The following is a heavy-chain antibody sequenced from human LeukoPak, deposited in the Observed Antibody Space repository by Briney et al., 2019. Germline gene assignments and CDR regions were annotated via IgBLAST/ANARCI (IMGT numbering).Heavy chain of an antibody. Sequence: SETLSLTCTVSGGSISSYYWSWIRQPPGKGLEWIGYIYYSGSTKYNPSLKSRVTISVDTSKNQFSLKLSSVTAADTAVYYCARGEDSYGLPGYMDVWGKGTTVTVSS. J-gene: IGHJ6*03. CDR3: ARGEDSYGLPGYMDV. CDR1: GGSISSYY. V-gene: IGHV4-59*12. CDR2: IYYSGST. D-gene: IGHD5-18*01.